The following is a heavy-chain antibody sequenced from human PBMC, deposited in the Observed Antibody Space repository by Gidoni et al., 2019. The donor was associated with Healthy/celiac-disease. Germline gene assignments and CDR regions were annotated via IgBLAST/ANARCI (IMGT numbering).Heavy chain of an antibody. V-gene: IGHV3-9*01. Sequence: SVKGRFTISRDNAKNSLYLQMNSLRAEDTALYYCAKGGLGYCSSTSCSGGYYMDVWGKGTTVTVSS. J-gene: IGHJ6*03. D-gene: IGHD2-2*01. CDR3: AKGGLGYCSSTSCSGGYYMDV.